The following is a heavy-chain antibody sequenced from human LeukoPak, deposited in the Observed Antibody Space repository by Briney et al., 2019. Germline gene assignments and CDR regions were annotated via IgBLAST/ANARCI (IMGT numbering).Heavy chain of an antibody. V-gene: IGHV3-23*01. CDR2: ISGSGGST. J-gene: IGHJ6*02. CDR1: GFTFSSYA. CDR3: ARESYSSDFYYYYGMDV. Sequence: GGSLRLSCAASGFTFSSYAMSWVRQAPGKGLEWVSAISGSGGSTYYADSVKGRFTISRDNSKNTLYLQMNSLGAEDTAVYYCARESYSSDFYYYYGMDVWGQGTTVTVSS. D-gene: IGHD6-25*01.